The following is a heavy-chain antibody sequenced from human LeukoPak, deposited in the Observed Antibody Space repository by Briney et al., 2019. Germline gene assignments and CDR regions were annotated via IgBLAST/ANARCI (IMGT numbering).Heavy chain of an antibody. CDR3: ASSIASYYYYMDV. J-gene: IGHJ6*03. CDR2: INPNSGGT. V-gene: IGHV1-2*02. Sequence: ASVKVSCKASGYTFTGYYMHWVRQAPGQGLEWMGWINPNSGGTNYAQKFQGRVTMTNDTSISTAYMELSRLRSDDTAVYYCASSIASYYYYMDVWGKGTTVTVSS. CDR1: GYTFTGYY.